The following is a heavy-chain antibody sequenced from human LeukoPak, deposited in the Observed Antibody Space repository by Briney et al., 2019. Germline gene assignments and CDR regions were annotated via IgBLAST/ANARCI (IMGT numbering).Heavy chain of an antibody. V-gene: IGHV1-18*01. D-gene: IGHD2-2*02. CDR1: GYTFTSYG. J-gene: IGHJ4*02. Sequence: ASVKVSCQASGYTFTSYGISWVRQAPGQGLEWMGWISAYNGDTNYAQKLQGRVTMTTDTSTSTAYMELSSLRSEDTAVYYCARASTEGYCSSTSCYTFDYWGQGTLVTVSS. CDR2: ISAYNGDT. CDR3: ARASTEGYCSSTSCYTFDY.